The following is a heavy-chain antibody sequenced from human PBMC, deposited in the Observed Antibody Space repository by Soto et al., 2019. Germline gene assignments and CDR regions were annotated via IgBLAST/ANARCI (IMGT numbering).Heavy chain of an antibody. V-gene: IGHV3-11*06. CDR2: ISSSSSYT. J-gene: IGHJ6*02. Sequence: PGGSLRLSCAASGFTFSDYYMSWIRQAPGKGLEWVSYISSSSSYTNYADSVKGRFTISRDNAKNSLYLQMNSLRAEDTAVYYCARAMSPNYYYYGMDVWGQGTTVTVSS. CDR3: ARAMSPNYYYYGMDV. CDR1: GFTFSDYY.